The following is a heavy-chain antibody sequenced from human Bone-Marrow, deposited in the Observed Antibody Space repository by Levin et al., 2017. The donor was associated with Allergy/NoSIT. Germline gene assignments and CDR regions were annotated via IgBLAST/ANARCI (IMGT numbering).Heavy chain of an antibody. V-gene: IGHV3-53*01. Sequence: GESLKISCAVSGLTVNGNYMSWVRQAPGKGLQWVSVVYSGGTTDYADSVKGRFTVSRDTSKNTFYLQMNSLRAEDTAVYYCATLGGLWWDYWGQGTLVTVSS. J-gene: IGHJ4*02. CDR2: VYSGGTT. CDR1: GLTVNGNY. CDR3: ATLGGLWWDY. D-gene: IGHD2-21*01.